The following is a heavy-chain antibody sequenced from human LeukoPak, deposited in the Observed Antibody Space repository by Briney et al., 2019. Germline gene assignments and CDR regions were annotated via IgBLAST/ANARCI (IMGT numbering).Heavy chain of an antibody. Sequence: SETLSLTCTVSGGSISSGGYSWSWVRQPPGKGLEWIGYIYDSGSTYYNPSLKSRVTISVDRSKNQFSLKLSSVTAADTAVYYCARYYGDYGRYFDYWGQGTLVTVSS. CDR3: ARYYGDYGRYFDY. CDR1: GGSISSGGYS. J-gene: IGHJ4*02. CDR2: IYDSGST. V-gene: IGHV4-30-2*01. D-gene: IGHD4-17*01.